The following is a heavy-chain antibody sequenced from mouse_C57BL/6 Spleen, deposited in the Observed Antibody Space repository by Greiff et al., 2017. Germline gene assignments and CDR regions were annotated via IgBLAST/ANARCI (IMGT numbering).Heavy chain of an antibody. D-gene: IGHD1-1*01. V-gene: IGHV5-9-1*02. J-gene: IGHJ4*01. CDR2: ISSGGDYI. CDR3: TRDGYYGSSYSDAMDY. CDR1: GFTFSSYA. Sequence: EVQRVESGEGLVKPGGSLKLSCAASGFTFSSYAMSWVRQTPEKRLEWVAYISSGGDYIYYADTVKGRFTISRDNARNTLYLQMSSLKSEDTAMYYCTRDGYYGSSYSDAMDYWGQGTSVTVSS.